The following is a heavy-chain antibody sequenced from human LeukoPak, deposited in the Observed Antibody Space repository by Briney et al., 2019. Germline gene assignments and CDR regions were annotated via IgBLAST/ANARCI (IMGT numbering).Heavy chain of an antibody. Sequence: TSETLSLTCTVSGGSISSYYWSWIRQPAGKGLEWIGRIYTSGSTNYNPSLKSRVTMSVDTSKNQFSLKLSSVTAAGTAVYYCARDVDTAMVGSPFNYWGQGTLVTVSS. CDR2: IYTSGST. CDR3: ARDVDTAMVGSPFNY. CDR1: GGSISSYY. J-gene: IGHJ4*02. D-gene: IGHD5-18*01. V-gene: IGHV4-4*07.